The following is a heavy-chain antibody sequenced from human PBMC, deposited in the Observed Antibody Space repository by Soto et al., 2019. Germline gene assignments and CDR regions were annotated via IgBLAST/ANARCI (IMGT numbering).Heavy chain of an antibody. J-gene: IGHJ4*02. D-gene: IGHD3-22*01. V-gene: IGHV3-30*03. CDR1: GFTCSSYG. CDR2: ISYDGSNK. Sequence: WWSLRLSCAASGFTCSSYGMHWFRQAPGKGLEWVAVISYDGSNKYYADSVKGRFTISRDNSKNTLYLQMNSLRAEDTAVYYCVLIVVDYWGQGTLDTVSS. CDR3: VLIVVDY.